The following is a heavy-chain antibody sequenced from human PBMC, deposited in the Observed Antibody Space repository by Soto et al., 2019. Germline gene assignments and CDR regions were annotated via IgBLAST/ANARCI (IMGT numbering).Heavy chain of an antibody. Sequence: PGGSLRLSCGASGFTFSSYSMSWVRQAPGKGLEWVSGFRAGGDDGTTYYADSVKGRFTISRDNSKNTLFLQMNSLRAEDTAIYYCAKKVNSGSGSQYFDYFGQGTLVTVSS. D-gene: IGHD3-10*01. CDR3: AKKVNSGSGSQYFDY. CDR1: GFTFSSYS. J-gene: IGHJ4*02. CDR2: FRAGGDDGTT. V-gene: IGHV3-23*01.